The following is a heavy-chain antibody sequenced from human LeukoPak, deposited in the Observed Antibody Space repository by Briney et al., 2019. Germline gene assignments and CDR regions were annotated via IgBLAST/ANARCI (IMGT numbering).Heavy chain of an antibody. CDR1: GFPFASYV. Sequence: GGSLRLSCEGSGFPFASYVMSWVRQAPGKGLEWIAYINHDAEMIFYPDFVKGRFTISRDNAKKSLYLQMNALRYEDTAIYYCARETRTHIAAAGTFWFDPWGQGTLVTVSS. CDR3: ARETRTHIAAAGTFWFDP. D-gene: IGHD6-13*01. V-gene: IGHV3-48*02. J-gene: IGHJ5*02. CDR2: INHDAEMI.